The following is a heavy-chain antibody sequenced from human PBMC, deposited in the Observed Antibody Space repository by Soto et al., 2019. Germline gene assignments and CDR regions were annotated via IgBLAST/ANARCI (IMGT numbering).Heavy chain of an antibody. V-gene: IGHV3-30*18. CDR1: GFTFRSYG. CDR2: ISYDGSDE. CDR3: AKHADYENDAFDV. Sequence: QVRLVESGGGVVQPGRSLRLSCAASGFTFRSYGMHWVRQAPGKGLEWVALISYDGSDEYYGDSMQGRFSISRDNSKDTLYLQINSLRVEDTAVYYCAKHADYENDAFDVWGQGTMVTVSS. D-gene: IGHD4-17*01. J-gene: IGHJ3*01.